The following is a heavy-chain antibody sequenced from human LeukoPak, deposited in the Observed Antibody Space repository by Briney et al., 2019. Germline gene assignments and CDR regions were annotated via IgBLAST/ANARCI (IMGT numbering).Heavy chain of an antibody. Sequence: SETLSLTCAVYGGSLSGYYWSWIRQPPGKGLEWIGEINHSGSTNYNPSLKSRVTISGDTSKNQFSLKLSSVTAADTAVYYCARHRGYCSGGSCYWYNWFDPWGQGTLVTVSS. CDR1: GGSLSGYY. CDR3: ARHRGYCSGGSCYWYNWFDP. V-gene: IGHV4-34*01. D-gene: IGHD2-15*01. J-gene: IGHJ5*02. CDR2: INHSGST.